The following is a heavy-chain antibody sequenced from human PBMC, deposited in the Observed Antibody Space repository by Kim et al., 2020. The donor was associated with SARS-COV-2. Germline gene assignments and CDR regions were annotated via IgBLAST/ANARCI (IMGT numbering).Heavy chain of an antibody. CDR3: ARYGSGPHYYYGMDV. CDR1: GYTFTGYY. Sequence: ASVKVSCKASGYTFTGYYMHWVRQAPGQGLEWMGWINPNSGGTNYAQKFQGWVTMTRDTSISTAYMELSRLRSDDTAVYYCARYGSGPHYYYGMDVWGQGTTVTVSS. D-gene: IGHD3-10*01. V-gene: IGHV1-2*04. J-gene: IGHJ6*02. CDR2: INPNSGGT.